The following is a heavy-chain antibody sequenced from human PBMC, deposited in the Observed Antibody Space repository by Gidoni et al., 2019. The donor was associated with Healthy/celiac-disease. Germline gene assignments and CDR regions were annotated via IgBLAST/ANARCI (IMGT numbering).Heavy chain of an antibody. CDR3: ARDQDSSGWYHYWYFDL. V-gene: IGHV3-21*01. Sequence: EVQLVESGGGLVKPGGSLRLYCAASGFTFSSYSMNGARQAPGKGLGWVYSISSSGSYIYYSDSVKGRFTISRDNAKNSLYRQMNSLRAEDTAVYYCARDQDSSGWYHYWYFDLWGRGTLVTVSS. D-gene: IGHD6-19*01. CDR2: ISSSGSYI. J-gene: IGHJ2*01. CDR1: GFTFSSYS.